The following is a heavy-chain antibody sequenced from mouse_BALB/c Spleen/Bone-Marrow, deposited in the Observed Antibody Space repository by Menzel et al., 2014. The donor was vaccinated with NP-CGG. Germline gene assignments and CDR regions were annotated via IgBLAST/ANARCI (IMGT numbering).Heavy chain of an antibody. CDR3: ARPPLYYDYAWFAY. D-gene: IGHD2-4*01. Sequence: EVKLMESGGGLVQPGGSLKLSCAASGFDFSRYWMSWVRQAPGKGLEWIGGINPDSSTINYTPSLKDKFIISRDNAKNTLYLQMSKVRSEDTAHYYCARPPLYYDYAWFAYWGQGTLVTVSA. CDR2: INPDSSTI. J-gene: IGHJ3*01. CDR1: GFDFSRYW. V-gene: IGHV4-1*02.